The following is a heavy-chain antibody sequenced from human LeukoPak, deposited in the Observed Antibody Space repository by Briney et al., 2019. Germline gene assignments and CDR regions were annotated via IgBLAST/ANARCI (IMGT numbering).Heavy chain of an antibody. J-gene: IGHJ4*02. CDR2: IKASDVST. Sequence: ASVKVSCKASGYTFTSYNMHWVRQAPGQGLEWMGLIKASDVSTTYAQEFQGRVTMTRDTSTSTVYMELSSLTSEDTAFYYCARGGGGFSYWGQGTLVTVSS. V-gene: IGHV1-46*01. CDR1: GYTFTSYN. CDR3: ARGGGGFSY. D-gene: IGHD3-10*01.